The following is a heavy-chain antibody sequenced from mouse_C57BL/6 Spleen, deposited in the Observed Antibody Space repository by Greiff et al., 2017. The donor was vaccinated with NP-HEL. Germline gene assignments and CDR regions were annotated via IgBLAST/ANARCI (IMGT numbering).Heavy chain of an antibody. CDR2: ICSGSSTI. J-gene: IGHJ4*01. CDR3: ARPDGYYVYAMDY. D-gene: IGHD2-3*01. CDR1: GFTFSDYG. V-gene: IGHV5-17*01. Sequence: EVQVVESGGGLVKPGGSLKLSCAASGFTFSDYGMHWVRQAPEKGLEWVAYICSGSSTIYYADTVKGRFPISSDHAKNTLLLQRTSLRSEDAAMYCCARPDGYYVYAMDYWGQGTSVTVSS.